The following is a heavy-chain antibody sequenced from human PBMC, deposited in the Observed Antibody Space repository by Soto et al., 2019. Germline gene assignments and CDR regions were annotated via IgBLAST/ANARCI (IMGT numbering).Heavy chain of an antibody. Sequence: ASVKVSCKASGYTFTSYDINWVRQATGQGLEWMGWMNPNSGNTGYAQKFQGRVTMTRNTSISTAYMELSSLRSEDTAVYYRARGQVQLWNYEYYYYYMDVWGKGTTVTVSS. D-gene: IGHD5-18*01. CDR1: GYTFTSYD. CDR3: ARGQVQLWNYEYYYYYMDV. V-gene: IGHV1-8*01. J-gene: IGHJ6*03. CDR2: MNPNSGNT.